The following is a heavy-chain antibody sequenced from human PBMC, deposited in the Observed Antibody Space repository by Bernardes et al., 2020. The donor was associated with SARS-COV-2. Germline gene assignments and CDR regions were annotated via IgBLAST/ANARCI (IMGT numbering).Heavy chain of an antibody. CDR2: LWYDGSNK. Sequence: GGSLRLSCAASGFTFRSFCMHLVRQAPGKGLEGGGGLWYDGSNKYYADSVKGRFTISRDNSKNTLYLQMNSLRAEDTAVYYCARDWAVARGVFDYWGQGTLVTVSS. D-gene: IGHD3-10*01. CDR1: GFTFRSFC. J-gene: IGHJ4*02. V-gene: IGHV3-33*01. CDR3: ARDWAVARGVFDY.